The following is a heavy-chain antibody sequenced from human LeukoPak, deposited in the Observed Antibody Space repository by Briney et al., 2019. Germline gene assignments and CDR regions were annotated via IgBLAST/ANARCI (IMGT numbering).Heavy chain of an antibody. CDR3: ARYASAYSSGPAGSDP. J-gene: IGHJ5*02. CDR2: ISSTGSYI. CDR1: GFTFDTYS. V-gene: IGHV3-21*01. D-gene: IGHD6-19*01. Sequence: GGSLRLSCAASGFTFDTYSMNWVRQAPGKGLEWVSSISSTGSYIYYADSVKGRFTISRDNAKSSLYLQMNSLRAEDTAVYYCARYASAYSSGPAGSDPWGQGTLVSVSS.